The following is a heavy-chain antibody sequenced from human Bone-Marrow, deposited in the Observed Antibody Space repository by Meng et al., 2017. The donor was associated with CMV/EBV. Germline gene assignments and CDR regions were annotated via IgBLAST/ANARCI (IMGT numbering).Heavy chain of an antibody. V-gene: IGHV1-18*01. CDR2: ISAYNGNT. CDR3: ARDKVPGIAAAGPQGGSYYYGMDV. D-gene: IGHD6-13*01. J-gene: IGHJ6*02. Sequence: ASVKVSCKASGYTFPSYGISWVRQAPGQGLEWMGWISAYNGNTNYAQKLQGRVTMTTDTSTSTAYMELRSLRSDDTAVYYCARDKVPGIAAAGPQGGSYYYGMDVWGQGTTVTVSS. CDR1: GYTFPSYG.